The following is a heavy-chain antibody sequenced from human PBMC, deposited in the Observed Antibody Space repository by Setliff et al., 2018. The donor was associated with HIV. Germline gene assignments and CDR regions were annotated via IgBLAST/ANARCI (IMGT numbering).Heavy chain of an antibody. CDR3: YYMDL. CDR1: GGSISSHY. CDR2: VSYIGST. J-gene: IGHJ6*03. Sequence: PSETLSLTCTVSGGSISSHYWSWIRQPPGKGLEWLGYVSYIGSTTYNPSLKSRVTISVDTSKNQFSLKLSPVTAADTAIYYYYYMDLWGEGTTVTVSS. V-gene: IGHV4-59*11.